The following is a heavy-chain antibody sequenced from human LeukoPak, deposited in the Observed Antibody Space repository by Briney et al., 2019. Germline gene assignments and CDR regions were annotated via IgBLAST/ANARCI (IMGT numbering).Heavy chain of an antibody. J-gene: IGHJ2*01. CDR1: VFTFDDYA. D-gene: IGHD6-19*01. CDR3: AKGDSSGWHSFFQYFDL. V-gene: IGHV3-9*01. CDR2: IIWNSGRI. Sequence: GGSLRLSCAASVFTFDDYAMHWVRQAPRKGLEWVSGIIWNSGRIASADSVKGRFTISRDNAKTSLYLQMNSLRAEDRALYYCAKGDSSGWHSFFQYFDLWGRGTLVTVSS.